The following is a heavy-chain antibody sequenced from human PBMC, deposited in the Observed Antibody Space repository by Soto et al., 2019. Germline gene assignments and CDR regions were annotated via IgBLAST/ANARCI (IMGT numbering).Heavy chain of an antibody. Sequence: GGSLRLSCAASGFTFSSYSMNWVRQAPGKGLEWVSSISSSSSYIYYADSVKGRFTISRDNAKNSLYLKMNSLRAEDTAVYYCSRVGYCSRNSCDYYYGIHVCGQGTPVTVS. V-gene: IGHV3-21*01. CDR2: ISSSSSYI. CDR1: GFTFSSYS. J-gene: IGHJ6*02. D-gene: IGHD2-2*01. CDR3: SRVGYCSRNSCDYYYGIHV.